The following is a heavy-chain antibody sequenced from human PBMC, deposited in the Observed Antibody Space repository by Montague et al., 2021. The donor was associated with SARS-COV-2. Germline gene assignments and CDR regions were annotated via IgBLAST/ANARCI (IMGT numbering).Heavy chain of an antibody. CDR1: GASISGANW. D-gene: IGHD5-18*01. Sequence: SETLSLTCGVSGASISGANWWTWVRQPPGKGLEWIGEIFHMGNTNYNWSLRSRLTISVDKSKNQFSLELRSVTAADTAVYYCAREGGRIQLWLRGDDAFNIWGQGTLVTVSS. CDR2: IFHMGNT. J-gene: IGHJ3*02. CDR3: AREGGRIQLWLRGDDAFNI. V-gene: IGHV4-4*02.